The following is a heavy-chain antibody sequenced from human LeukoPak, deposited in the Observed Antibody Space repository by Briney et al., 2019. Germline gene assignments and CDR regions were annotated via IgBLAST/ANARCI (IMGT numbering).Heavy chain of an antibody. CDR1: GFTFSNYW. V-gene: IGHV3-74*01. J-gene: IGHJ4*02. CDR2: INERATII. D-gene: IGHD3-16*01. Sequence: GGSLRLSCAASGFTFSNYWMHWVRQTPGKGLEWVSRINERATIISYADSVKGRFTISRENARNTLYLQMNSLTAEDTAVYYCVRDLILVWTPGDDFDHWGQGTLVTVSS. CDR3: VRDLILVWTPGDDFDH.